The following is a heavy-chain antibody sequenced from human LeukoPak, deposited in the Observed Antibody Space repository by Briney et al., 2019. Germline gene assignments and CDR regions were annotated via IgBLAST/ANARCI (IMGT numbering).Heavy chain of an antibody. V-gene: IGHV1-69*04. D-gene: IGHD1-1*01. J-gene: IGHJ5*02. CDR1: GSTFSSYA. Sequence: GSSVKVSCKASGSTFSSYAISWVRQAPGQGLEWMGRIIPIFGIANYAQKFQGRVTITADKSTSTAYMELSSLRSEDTAVYYCARVGTTGRKYNWFDPWGQGTLVTVSS. CDR2: IIPIFGIA. CDR3: ARVGTTGRKYNWFDP.